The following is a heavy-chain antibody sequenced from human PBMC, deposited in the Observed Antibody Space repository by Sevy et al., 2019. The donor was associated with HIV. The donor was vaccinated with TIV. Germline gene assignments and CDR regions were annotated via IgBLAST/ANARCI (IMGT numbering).Heavy chain of an antibody. CDR3: ARGGYCSSTSCPHYYGMDV. V-gene: IGHV1-69*13. CDR2: IIPILGTA. Sequence: ASVKVSCKASGGTFSSYAISWVRQAPGQGLEWMGGIIPILGTANYAQKFQGRVTITADESTSTAYMELSSLRSEDTAVYYWARGGYCSSTSCPHYYGMDVWGQGTTVTVSS. J-gene: IGHJ6*02. D-gene: IGHD2-2*01. CDR1: GGTFSSYA.